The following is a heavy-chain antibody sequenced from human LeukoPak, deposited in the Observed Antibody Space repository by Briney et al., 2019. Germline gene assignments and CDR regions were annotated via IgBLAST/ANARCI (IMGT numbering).Heavy chain of an antibody. V-gene: IGHV3-23*01. CDR3: ARGGSYYDYFDY. Sequence: PGGSLRLSCAASGFTFSSYAMSWVRQAPGKGLEWVSAISGSGGSTYYADSVKGRFTISRDNAKNSLYLQMNSLRAEDTAVYYCARGGSYYDYFDYWGQGTLVTVSS. D-gene: IGHD1-26*01. CDR1: GFTFSSYA. CDR2: ISGSGGST. J-gene: IGHJ4*02.